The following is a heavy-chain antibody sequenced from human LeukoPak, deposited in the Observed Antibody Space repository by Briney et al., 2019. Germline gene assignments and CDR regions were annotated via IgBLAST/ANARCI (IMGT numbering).Heavy chain of an antibody. D-gene: IGHD3-9*01. Sequence: GGSLRLSCAASGFAFSNAWMNWVRQAPGKGLEWVGRIKSKTDGGTTDYAAPVKGRFTISRDDSKNTLYLQMNSLKTEDTAVYYCTTGPSRYFDWLFSFDYWGQGTLVTVSS. CDR1: GFAFSNAW. CDR2: IKSKTDGGTT. CDR3: TTGPSRYFDWLFSFDY. J-gene: IGHJ4*02. V-gene: IGHV3-15*07.